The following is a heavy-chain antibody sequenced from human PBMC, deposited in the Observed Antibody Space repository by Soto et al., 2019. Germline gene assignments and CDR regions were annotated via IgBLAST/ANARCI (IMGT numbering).Heavy chain of an antibody. CDR1: GFTFSSYG. CDR3: ARVSHDYYYMDV. V-gene: IGHV3-33*01. J-gene: IGHJ6*03. Sequence: GGSLRLSCAASGFTFSSYGMHWVRQAPGKGLEWVAVIWYDGSNKYYADSVKGRFTISRDNSKNTLYLQMNSLRAEDTAVYYCARVSHDYYYMDVWGKGTTVTVSS. CDR2: IWYDGSNK.